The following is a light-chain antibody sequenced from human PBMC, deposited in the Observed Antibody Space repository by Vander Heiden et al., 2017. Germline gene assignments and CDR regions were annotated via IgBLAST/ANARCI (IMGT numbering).Light chain of an antibody. CDR1: SRYAGCYNY. V-gene: IGLV2-14*01. CDR3: SSYSSTSTSVV. J-gene: IGLJ2*01. CDR2: EVS. Sequence: SALTHPASLSGSPGHPTPISCTGPSRYAGCYNYVSWYQQHPGRAPKLLIYEVSHRPSGVSDRFSGSKSGYTASLTISGLQAEDEADYYCSSYSSTSTSVVFGGGTTLSVL.